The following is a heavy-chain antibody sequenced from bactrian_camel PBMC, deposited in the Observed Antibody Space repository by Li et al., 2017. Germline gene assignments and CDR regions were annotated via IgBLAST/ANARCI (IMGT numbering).Heavy chain of an antibody. CDR1: GLVYPFWS. CDR3: AADLRAGGALAKLTPAYKY. J-gene: IGHJ4*01. Sequence: HVQLVESGGRTAQAGESLTLSCAASGLVYPFWSMAWFRQAPGKEREGVARTDSRGTTEYLDSVKGRFTVFKDDAGKTLYLQMNSLRLEDTAMYYCAADLRAGGALAKLTPAYKYRGQGTQVTVS. CDR2: TDSRGTT. D-gene: IGHD4*01. V-gene: IGHV3S63*01.